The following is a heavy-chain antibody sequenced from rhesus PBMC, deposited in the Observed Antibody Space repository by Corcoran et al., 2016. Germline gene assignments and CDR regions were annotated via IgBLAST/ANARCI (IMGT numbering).Heavy chain of an antibody. V-gene: IGHV3-136*01. CDR1: GFTFSSYD. Sequence: EVQLVESGGGLVQPGGSLRLPCAASGFTFSSYDMSWVRQAPGKGLEWVSYINYNGKTIYYADSVKGRFTISRDNAKNSLSLQMGSLRAEDTAVYYCTRDWISVVITTPYGLDSWGQGVVVTVSS. CDR3: TRDWISVVITTPYGLDS. D-gene: IGHD3-16*01. J-gene: IGHJ6*01. CDR2: INYNGKTI.